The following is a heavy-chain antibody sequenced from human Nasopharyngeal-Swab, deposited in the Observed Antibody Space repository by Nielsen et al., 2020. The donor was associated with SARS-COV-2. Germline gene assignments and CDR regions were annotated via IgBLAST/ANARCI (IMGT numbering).Heavy chain of an antibody. Sequence: GESLKISCAASGFTFDDYGMSWVRQAPGKGLEWVSGINWNGGSTGYADSVKGRFTISRDNAKNSLYLQMNSLRAEDTAVYYCAMAMDFALDYWGQGTLVTVSS. J-gene: IGHJ4*02. D-gene: IGHD2-2*03. CDR2: INWNGGST. CDR1: GFTFDDYG. V-gene: IGHV3-20*04. CDR3: AMAMDFALDY.